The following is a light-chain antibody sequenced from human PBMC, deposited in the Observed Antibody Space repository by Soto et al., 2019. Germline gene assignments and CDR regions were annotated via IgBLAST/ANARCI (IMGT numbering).Light chain of an antibody. CDR2: DVS. CDR1: SSDVGVYNY. V-gene: IGLV2-14*01. J-gene: IGLJ1*01. CDR3: SSYTSSSTPV. Sequence: QSVLPQPDSVSGSPGQSITISCTGTSSDVGVYNYVSWYQQHPGKAPKLMIYDVSNRPSGVSNRFSGSKFGNTASLTISGLQAEDEADYYCSSYTSSSTPVFGTGTKVTVL.